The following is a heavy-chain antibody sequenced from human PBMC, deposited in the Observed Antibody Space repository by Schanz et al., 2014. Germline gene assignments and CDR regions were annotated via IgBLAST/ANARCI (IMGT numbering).Heavy chain of an antibody. D-gene: IGHD1-26*01. J-gene: IGHJ2*01. V-gene: IGHV3-11*05. CDR2: ISDSGTYT. CDR1: GFTFSDYY. CDR3: ARNRGSGGQNWYFDL. Sequence: QVQLVESGGGLVKPGGSLRLSCAASGFTFSDYYINWIRQAPGKGLEWLSYISDSGTYTNYADSVKGRFTISRDNTKNSLFLQLNSLRADDTAVYYCARNRGSGGQNWYFDLWGRGTLVTVSS.